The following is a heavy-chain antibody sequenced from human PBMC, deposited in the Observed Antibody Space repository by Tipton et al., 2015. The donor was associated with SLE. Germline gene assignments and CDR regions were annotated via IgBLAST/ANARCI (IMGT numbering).Heavy chain of an antibody. Sequence: TLSLTCTVSGGSISTGFYYWTWIRIRQPAGKGLEYIGHIYASGSTYYNPSLKSRVTISIDTSQSQFSLKLNSVTAADTAVYYCARHQSSGPQPYYWGQGTLVTVSS. V-gene: IGHV4-61*09. J-gene: IGHJ4*02. CDR1: GGSISTGFYY. D-gene: IGHD6-19*01. CDR2: IYASGST. CDR3: ARHQSSGPQPYY.